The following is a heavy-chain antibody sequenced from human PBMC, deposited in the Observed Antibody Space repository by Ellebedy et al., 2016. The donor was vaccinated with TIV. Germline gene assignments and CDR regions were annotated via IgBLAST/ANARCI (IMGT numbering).Heavy chain of an antibody. CDR3: AKDLDYGAKD. CDR1: GGTFSSYA. J-gene: IGHJ4*02. CDR2: IIPIFGTA. D-gene: IGHD4-17*01. Sequence: SVKVSXKASGGTFSSYAISWVRQAPGQGLEWMGGIIPIFGTANYAQKFQGRVTITADESTSTAYMELSSLRSEDTAVYYCAKDLDYGAKDWGQGTLVTVSS. V-gene: IGHV1-69*13.